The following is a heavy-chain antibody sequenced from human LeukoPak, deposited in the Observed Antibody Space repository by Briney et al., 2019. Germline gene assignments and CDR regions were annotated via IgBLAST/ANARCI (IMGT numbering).Heavy chain of an antibody. CDR1: GGSISSYY. CDR2: IYTSGST. V-gene: IGHV4-4*07. J-gene: IGHJ5*02. CDR3: ARRKGRITMVRGNNWFDP. Sequence: SETLSLTCTVSGGSISSYYWSWIRQPAGKGLEWIGRIYTSGSTNYNPSLKSRVTMSVDTSKNQFSLKLSSVTAADTAVYYCARRKGRITMVRGNNWFDPWGQGTLVTVSS. D-gene: IGHD3-10*01.